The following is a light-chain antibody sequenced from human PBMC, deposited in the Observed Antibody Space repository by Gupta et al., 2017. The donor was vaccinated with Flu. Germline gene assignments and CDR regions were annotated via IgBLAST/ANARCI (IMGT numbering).Light chain of an antibody. J-gene: IGKJ3*01. CDR3: QQSYNTPLLS. Sequence: ASLSASVGDRVTITCRASQSISRYLDWYQHRPGKAPKLLIYAASSLQSGVPSRFSGSGSGTDFTLTISSLQPEDAATYYCQQSYNTPLLSFGPGTKVEI. V-gene: IGKV1-39*01. CDR1: QSISRY. CDR2: AAS.